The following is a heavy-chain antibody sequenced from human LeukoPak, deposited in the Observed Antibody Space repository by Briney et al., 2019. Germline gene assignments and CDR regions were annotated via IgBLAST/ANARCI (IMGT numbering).Heavy chain of an antibody. CDR2: ISGSSNAT. CDR1: GFTFKKYA. Sequence: PGGSLRLSCAASGFTFKKYAVGWVRQAPGKGLEWVSLISGSSNATYYADSVKGRFTISRDNSKNTLYLQVNSVTAEDTAVYYCAKDYWYYFGSGGYVDYWGQGTLVTVSS. V-gene: IGHV3-23*01. CDR3: AKDYWYYFGSGGYVDY. D-gene: IGHD3-10*01. J-gene: IGHJ4*02.